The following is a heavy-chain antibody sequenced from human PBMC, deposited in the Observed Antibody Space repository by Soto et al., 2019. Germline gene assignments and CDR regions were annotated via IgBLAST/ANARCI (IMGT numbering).Heavy chain of an antibody. J-gene: IGHJ4*02. CDR1: GGSIRTYY. CDR3: AREDSGWYGRYVDY. Sequence: SETLSLTCTVSGGSIRTYYWSWVRQPPGKGLEWIGCIDNSGSTNYNPSLKSRVTISVDTSKNQFSLKLSSVTAADTAVYYCAREDSGWYGRYVDYWGQGTLVTVSS. D-gene: IGHD6-19*01. CDR2: IDNSGST. V-gene: IGHV4-59*01.